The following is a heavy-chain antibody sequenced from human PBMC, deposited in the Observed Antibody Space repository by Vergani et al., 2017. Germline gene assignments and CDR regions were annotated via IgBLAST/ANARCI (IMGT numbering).Heavy chain of an antibody. CDR2: IYHTGSA. CDR3: ARSLWFEEFSYGMDV. Sequence: QVQLQESGPGLVKPSETLSLTCSVSGYSITSGYYWGWIRQPPGRGWEWIGSIYHTGSAYYNPSLKSRVTVSVATSMNQVSLKLNSVTAADTAVYYCARSLWFEEFSYGMDVWGQGTTVTVSS. D-gene: IGHD3-10*01. J-gene: IGHJ6*02. V-gene: IGHV4-38-2*01. CDR1: GYSITSGYY.